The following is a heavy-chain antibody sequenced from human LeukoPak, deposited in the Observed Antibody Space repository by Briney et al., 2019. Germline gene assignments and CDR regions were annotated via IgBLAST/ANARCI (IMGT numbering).Heavy chain of an antibody. V-gene: IGHV1-2*06. CDR1: GYTFTSYY. CDR2: INPNSGGA. J-gene: IGHJ4*02. Sequence: GASAKVSCKASGYTFTSYYIHWVRQAPGQGLEWMGRINPNSGGANYAQRFQGRVTITRDTSISTAHMELSGLRSDDTAIYYCASFYYDSTGSNYFDYWGQGTLLIVSS. D-gene: IGHD3-22*01. CDR3: ASFYYDSTGSNYFDY.